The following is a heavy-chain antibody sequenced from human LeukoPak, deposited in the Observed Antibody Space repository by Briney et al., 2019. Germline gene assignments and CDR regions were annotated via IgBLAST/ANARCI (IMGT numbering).Heavy chain of an antibody. CDR3: ARAFDY. J-gene: IGHJ4*02. CDR1: GFTVSSNS. Sequence: GGSLRLSCTVSGFTVSSNSMSWVRQAPGKGLEWVAYISSSGSNIHYADSVKGRFTISRDNAKNSLYLQMNSLRAEDTAVYYCARAFDYWGQGTLVTVSS. V-gene: IGHV3-21*05. CDR2: ISSSGSNI.